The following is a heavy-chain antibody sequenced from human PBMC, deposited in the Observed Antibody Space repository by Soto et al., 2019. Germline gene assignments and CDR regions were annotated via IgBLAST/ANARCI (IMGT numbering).Heavy chain of an antibody. Sequence: GSLRLSCAASGFTFSSYGMHWVRQAPGKGLEWVAVISYDGSNKYYADSVKGRFTISRDNSKNTLYLQMNSLRAEDTAVYYCAKSELGRFLEWGLLGWFDPWGQGTLVTVSS. CDR1: GFTFSSYG. CDR3: AKSELGRFLEWGLLGWFDP. D-gene: IGHD3-3*01. V-gene: IGHV3-30*18. J-gene: IGHJ5*02. CDR2: ISYDGSNK.